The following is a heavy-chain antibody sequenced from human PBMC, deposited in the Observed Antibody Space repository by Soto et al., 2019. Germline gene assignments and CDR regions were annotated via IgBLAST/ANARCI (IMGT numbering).Heavy chain of an antibody. Sequence: PSETLSLTCTVSGGSISSYYWSWIRQPPGKGLEWIGYIYYSGSTYYNPSLKSRVTISVDTSKNQFSLKLSSVTAADTAVYYCASLKGDYYDFWSGYYTGIHWGQGTLVTVSS. V-gene: IGHV4-59*01. CDR1: GGSISSYY. CDR3: ASLKGDYYDFWSGYYTGIH. J-gene: IGHJ4*02. CDR2: IYYSGST. D-gene: IGHD3-3*01.